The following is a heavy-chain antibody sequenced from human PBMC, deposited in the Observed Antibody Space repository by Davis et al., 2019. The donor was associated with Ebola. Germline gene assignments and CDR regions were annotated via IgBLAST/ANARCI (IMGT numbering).Heavy chain of an antibody. CDR1: GFTFSSYA. Sequence: GGSLRLSCAASGFTFSSYAMSWVRQAPGKGLEWVSYISSSSSTIYYADSVKGRFTISRDNAKNSLYLQMHSLRDEDTAVYYCARDNGYSQWLVAEYFQHWGQGTLVTVSS. D-gene: IGHD6-19*01. J-gene: IGHJ1*01. CDR3: ARDNGYSQWLVAEYFQH. CDR2: ISSSSSTI. V-gene: IGHV3-48*02.